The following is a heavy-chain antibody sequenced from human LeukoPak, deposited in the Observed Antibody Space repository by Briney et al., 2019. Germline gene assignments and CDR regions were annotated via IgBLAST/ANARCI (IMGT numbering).Heavy chain of an antibody. Sequence: ASVKVSCKASGYTFTRYGITWVRQAPGQGLEWMGWISAYNGNTNYAQKFQGRLTVTTDTSTNTAYMELRSLRPDDTAVYYCARDFYHGHCSGLTCFLLDSWGQGSLVTVSS. D-gene: IGHD2-15*01. V-gene: IGHV1-18*01. J-gene: IGHJ4*02. CDR2: ISAYNGNT. CDR3: ARDFYHGHCSGLTCFLLDS. CDR1: GYTFTRYG.